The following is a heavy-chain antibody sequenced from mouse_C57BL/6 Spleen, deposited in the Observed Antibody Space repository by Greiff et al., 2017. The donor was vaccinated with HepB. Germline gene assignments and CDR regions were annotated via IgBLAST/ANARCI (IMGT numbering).Heavy chain of an antibody. CDR2: VYPGSGSI. CDR1: GYTFTEYT. Sequence: QVQLKESGAELVKPGASVKLSCKASGYTFTEYTIHWVKQRSGQGLEWIGWVYPGSGSIKYNEKFKDKATLTADKSSSTVYMELSRLTSEDSAVYFCARHEGFSPWFAYWGQGTLVTVSA. J-gene: IGHJ3*01. CDR3: ARHEGFSPWFAY. V-gene: IGHV1-62-2*01.